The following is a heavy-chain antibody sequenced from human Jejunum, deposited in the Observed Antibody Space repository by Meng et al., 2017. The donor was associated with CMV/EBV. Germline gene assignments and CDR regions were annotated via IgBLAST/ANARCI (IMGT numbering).Heavy chain of an antibody. CDR1: LSTSGVG. J-gene: IGHJ4*02. V-gene: IGHV2-5*01. Sequence: LSTSGVGVAWIRQPPGKALEWLALIYWNDDKRYISSLKSRLTVTKDTSKNQVVLTMTDMDPVDTATYYCAHNSHHPWGTYRDYYFDYWGQGTLVTVSS. D-gene: IGHD3-16*02. CDR3: AHNSHHPWGTYRDYYFDY. CDR2: IYWNDDK.